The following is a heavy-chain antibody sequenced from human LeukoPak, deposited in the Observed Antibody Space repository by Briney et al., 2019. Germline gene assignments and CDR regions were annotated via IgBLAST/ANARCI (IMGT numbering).Heavy chain of an antibody. J-gene: IGHJ4*02. V-gene: IGHV4-61*08. CDR1: GGSISSGDYY. CDR3: ARVGYSYGYWADY. Sequence: SETLSLTCTVSGGSISSGDYYWSWIRQPPGKGLEWIGYIYYSGSTNYNPSLKSRVTISVDTSKNQFSLKLSSVTAADTAVYYCARVGYSYGYWADYWGQGTLVTVSS. D-gene: IGHD5-18*01. CDR2: IYYSGST.